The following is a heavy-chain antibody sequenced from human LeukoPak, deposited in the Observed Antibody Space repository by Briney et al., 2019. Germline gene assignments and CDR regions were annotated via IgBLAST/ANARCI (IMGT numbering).Heavy chain of an antibody. CDR2: IYYSGST. J-gene: IGHJ4*02. CDR1: GGSISSSSYY. Sequence: KPSETLSLTCTVSGGSISSSSYYWGWIRQPPGKGLEWIGSIYYSGSTYYNPSLKSRVTISVDTSKNQFSLKLSSVTAADTAVYYCARVGGYSYGYPDYWGQGTLVTVSS. V-gene: IGHV4-39*07. D-gene: IGHD5-18*01. CDR3: ARVGGYSYGYPDY.